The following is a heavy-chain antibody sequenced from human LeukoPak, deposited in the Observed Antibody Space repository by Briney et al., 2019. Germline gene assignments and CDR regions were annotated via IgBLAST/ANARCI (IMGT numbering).Heavy chain of an antibody. CDR2: IIPIFGTA. CDR1: GGTFSSYA. J-gene: IGHJ3*02. D-gene: IGHD3-10*02. Sequence: AASVKVSCKASGGTFSSYAISWVRQAPGQGLEWMGGIIPIFGTANYAQKFQGRVTITADESTSTAYMELSSLRSEDTAVYYCATDMLAVDAFDIWSQGTMVTVSS. V-gene: IGHV1-69*13. CDR3: ATDMLAVDAFDI.